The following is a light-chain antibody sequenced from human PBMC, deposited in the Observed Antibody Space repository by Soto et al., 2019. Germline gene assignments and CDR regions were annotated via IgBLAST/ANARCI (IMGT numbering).Light chain of an antibody. CDR1: QGISSY. CDR3: QQYSSYSPLT. CDR2: AAS. Sequence: AIRMTQSPSSFSASTGDRVTITCRASQGISSYLAWYQQKPGKAPKLLIYAASTLQSGVPSRFSGSGSGTEFTLTISSLQPDDLATYYCQQYSSYSPLTFGGGTKVDIK. V-gene: IGKV1-8*01. J-gene: IGKJ4*01.